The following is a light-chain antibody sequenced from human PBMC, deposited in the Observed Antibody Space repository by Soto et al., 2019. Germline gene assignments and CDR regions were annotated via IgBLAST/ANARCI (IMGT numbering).Light chain of an antibody. V-gene: IGLV2-14*03. CDR3: SAYTSAATL. CDR1: RSDIGVHSF. Sequence: QSALTQPASVSGFPGQSINISCTGSRSDIGVHSFVSRYQQHPTMVPKLIIYNVYRRPSGVSGRFSASKAGNTASLTISGLQADDEANYYCSAYTSAATLFGGGTKLTVL. J-gene: IGLJ2*01. CDR2: NVY.